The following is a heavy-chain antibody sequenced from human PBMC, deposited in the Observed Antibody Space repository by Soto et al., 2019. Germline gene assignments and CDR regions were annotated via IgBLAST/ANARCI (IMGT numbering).Heavy chain of an antibody. J-gene: IGHJ4*02. CDR1: GFTFDDYA. D-gene: IGHD2-21*02. CDR2: ISWNSGST. Sequence: EVQLVESGGGLVQPGRSLRLSCAASGFTFDDYAMHWVRQAPGKGLEWVSGISWNSGSTYYADSVKGRFTISRDNSKNTLYLQMNSLRAEDTAVYYCAKVLYCGGDCHQFDYWGQGTLVTVSS. CDR3: AKVLYCGGDCHQFDY. V-gene: IGHV3-9*01.